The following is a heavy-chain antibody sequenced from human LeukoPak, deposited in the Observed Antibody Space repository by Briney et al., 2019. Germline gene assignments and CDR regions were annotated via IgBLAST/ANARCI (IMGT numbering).Heavy chain of an antibody. CDR1: GVTFSSYW. CDR2: IKQDGSEK. Sequence: GGSLRLSCAASGVTFSSYWMSWVRQAPGKGLEWVANIKQDGSEKYYVDSVKGRFTISRDNAKNSLYLQMNSLRAEDTAVYYCASPPCGSCYWFDPWGQGTLVTVSS. V-gene: IGHV3-7*01. D-gene: IGHD2-15*01. J-gene: IGHJ5*02. CDR3: ASPPCGSCYWFDP.